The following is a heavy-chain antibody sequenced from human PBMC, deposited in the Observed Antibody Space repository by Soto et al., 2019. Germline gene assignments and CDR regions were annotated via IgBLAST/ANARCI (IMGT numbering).Heavy chain of an antibody. CDR2: IRGSGGGT. CDR1: GVTFSSYA. D-gene: IGHD2-21*02. V-gene: IGHV3-23*01. CDR3: AKEGEVTGGYDY. Sequence: GGSLRLSCAASGVTFSSYAMSWVRQAPGKGLEWVSTIRGSGGGTYYADSVKGRFTISRDNSKDTLYLQMNSLRAEDTAVYYCAKEGEVTGGYDYWGQGTLVTVSS. J-gene: IGHJ4*02.